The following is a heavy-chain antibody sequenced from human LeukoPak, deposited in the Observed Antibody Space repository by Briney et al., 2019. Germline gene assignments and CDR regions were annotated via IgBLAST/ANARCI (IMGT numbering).Heavy chain of an antibody. CDR1: GFTFSSYW. CDR2: INSDGSST. CDR3: ARDVPLRYYYGMDV. V-gene: IGHV3-74*01. D-gene: IGHD2-2*01. Sequence: QPGGSLRLSCAASGFTFSSYWMHWVRQAPGKGLVWVSRINSDGSSTSYADSVKCRFPISRDNAKNTLYLQMNSLRAEDTAVYYCARDVPLRYYYGMDVWGQRTTVTVSS. J-gene: IGHJ6*02.